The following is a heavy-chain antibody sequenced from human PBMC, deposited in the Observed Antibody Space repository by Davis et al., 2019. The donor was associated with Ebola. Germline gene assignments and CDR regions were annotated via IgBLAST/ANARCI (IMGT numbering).Heavy chain of an antibody. CDR1: GITFSSYG. CDR2: VSPKGRDQ. V-gene: IGHV3-30*18. CDR3: AKLRDVWLNVYNMDV. J-gene: IGHJ6*02. Sequence: PGGSLRLSCVVSGITFSSYGMHWVRQAPGKGLEWVAVVSPKGRDQYYADSVKGRFIVSRDNSKNTLYLQMNSLRADDTAVYYCAKLRDVWLNVYNMDVWGQGTLVTVSS. D-gene: IGHD1-1*01.